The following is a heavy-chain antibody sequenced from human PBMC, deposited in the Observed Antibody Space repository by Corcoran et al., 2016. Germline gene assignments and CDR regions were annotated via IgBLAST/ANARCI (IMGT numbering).Heavy chain of an antibody. CDR1: GYTFTSYS. Sequence: QVQLVQSGAEVKKSGASMKVSCKASGYTFTSYSMHWVRQAPGQGLEWMGIINPSGGSTSYAQKFQGRVTLTTDTSTNTVYMEVSSLRSEDTAMYYCARGYISSWYDCFDHWGQGTLVTVSS. D-gene: IGHD6-13*01. V-gene: IGHV1-46*01. CDR2: INPSGGST. J-gene: IGHJ4*02. CDR3: ARGYISSWYDCFDH.